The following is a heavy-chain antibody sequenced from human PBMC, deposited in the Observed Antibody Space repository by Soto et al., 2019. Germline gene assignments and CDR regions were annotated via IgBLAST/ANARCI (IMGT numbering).Heavy chain of an antibody. V-gene: IGHV3-30*18. CDR3: AKGERSCSIISCFNFDY. D-gene: IGHD2-2*01. J-gene: IGHJ4*02. CDR2: ISYDGNNK. CDR1: AFTFSTYG. Sequence: GGSLRLSCAVSAFTFSTYGMHWVRQAPGKGLEWVAFISYDGNNKYYGDSVKGRFIIARDNSKSTLYLQMNSLRAEDTAVYYCAKGERSCSIISCFNFDYWGLGTLVTVSS.